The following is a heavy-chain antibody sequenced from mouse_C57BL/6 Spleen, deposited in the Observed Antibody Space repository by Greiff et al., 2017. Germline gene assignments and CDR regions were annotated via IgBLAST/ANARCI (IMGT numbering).Heavy chain of an antibody. CDR3: ARRGGTTVGWYFDV. Sequence: EVKLMESVAELVRPGASVKLSCTASGFNIKNTYMHWVKQRPEQGLEWIGRIDPANGNAKYAPKFQGKATITADTSSNTAYLQLSSLTSEDTAIYYCARRGGTTVGWYFDVWGTGTTVTVSS. J-gene: IGHJ1*03. CDR1: GFNIKNTY. CDR2: IDPANGNA. D-gene: IGHD1-1*01. V-gene: IGHV14-3*01.